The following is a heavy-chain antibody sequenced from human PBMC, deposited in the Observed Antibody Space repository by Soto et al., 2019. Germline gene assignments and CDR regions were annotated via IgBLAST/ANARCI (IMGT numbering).Heavy chain of an antibody. V-gene: IGHV4-39*02. CDR1: GGSISSNNFS. D-gene: IGHD2-8*01. CDR2: IYSSGST. Sequence: SETLSLTCIVSGGSISSNNFSWGWIRQSPGKGLEWIGTIYSSGSTDYNPSLRSRVTISVDTSKNLLYLRLTSLTAADTAVYYCARVEILMSDAFDIWGQGTVVTVSS. CDR3: ARVEILMSDAFDI. J-gene: IGHJ3*02.